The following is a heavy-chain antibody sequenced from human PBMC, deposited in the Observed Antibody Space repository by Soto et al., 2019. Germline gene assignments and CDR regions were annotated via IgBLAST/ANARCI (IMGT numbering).Heavy chain of an antibody. V-gene: IGHV1-69*05. J-gene: IGHJ6*02. CDR1: GGTFSNSA. CDR2: IMPIFRTP. Sequence: QVQLEQSGAEVKKPGSSVKVSCKTSGGTFSNSAISWVRQAPGQGPEWMGGIMPIFRTPDYAQKFQDRVTXTXDXXTTTAYMELRGLXXXXXXXXXXXXXXXXXXXXXXXXXXLDVWGQGTTVT. CDR3: XXXXXXXXXXXXXXXXLDV.